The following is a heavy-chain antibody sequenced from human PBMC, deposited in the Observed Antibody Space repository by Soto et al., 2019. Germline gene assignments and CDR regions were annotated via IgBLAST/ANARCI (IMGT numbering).Heavy chain of an antibody. CDR2: IYSGGST. J-gene: IGHJ6*02. D-gene: IGHD2-2*01. Sequence: GGSLRLSCAASGFNVSSNYMSWVRQAPGKGLEWLSVIYSGGSTYYAESVKGRFTISRDNANNSLYLQMNSLRAEDTAVYYCAKFYAAIYYYGLDVWGQGTTVTVSS. V-gene: IGHV3-53*01. CDR3: AKFYAAIYYYGLDV. CDR1: GFNVSSNY.